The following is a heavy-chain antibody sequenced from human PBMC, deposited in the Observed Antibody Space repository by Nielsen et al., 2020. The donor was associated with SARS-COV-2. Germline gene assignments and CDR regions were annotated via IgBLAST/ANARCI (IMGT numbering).Heavy chain of an antibody. J-gene: IGHJ6*02. CDR1: GFTFSSYA. D-gene: IGHD3-22*01. CDR2: ISGSGGST. CDR3: SLIVAEPYGMDV. Sequence: GESLKISCAASGFTFSSYAMSWVRQAPGKGLEWVSAISGSGGSTYYADSVKGRFTISRDNAKNSLYLQMNSLRAEDTAVYYCSLIVAEPYGMDVWGQGTTVTVSS. V-gene: IGHV3-23*01.